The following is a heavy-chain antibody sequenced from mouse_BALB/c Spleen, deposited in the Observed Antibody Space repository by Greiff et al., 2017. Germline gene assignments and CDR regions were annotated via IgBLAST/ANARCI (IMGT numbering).Heavy chain of an antibody. Sequence: EVKLQESGPGLVKPSQSLSLTCTVTGYSITSDYAWNWIRQFPGNKLEWMGYISYSGSTSYNPSLKSRISITRDTSKNQFFLQLNSVTTEDTATYYCATTMITFYAMDYWGQGTSVTVSS. J-gene: IGHJ4*01. CDR1: GYSITSDYA. D-gene: IGHD2-4*01. CDR3: ATTMITFYAMDY. CDR2: ISYSGST. V-gene: IGHV3-2*02.